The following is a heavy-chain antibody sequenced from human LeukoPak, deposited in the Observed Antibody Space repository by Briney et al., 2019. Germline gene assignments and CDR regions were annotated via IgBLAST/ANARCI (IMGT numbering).Heavy chain of an antibody. CDR1: GGSISSGDYY. J-gene: IGHJ2*01. V-gene: IGHV4-39*07. CDR3: ARGLRDFWSGYGARYFDL. Sequence: PSETLSLTCTVSGGSISSGDYYWSWIRQPPGKGLEWIGEINHSGSTNYNPSLKSRVTISVDTSKNQFSLKLSSVTAADTAVYYCARGLRDFWSGYGARYFDLWGRGTLVTVSS. CDR2: INHSGST. D-gene: IGHD3-3*01.